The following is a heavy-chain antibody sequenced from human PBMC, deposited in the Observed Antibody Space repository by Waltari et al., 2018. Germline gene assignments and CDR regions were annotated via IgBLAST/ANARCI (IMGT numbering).Heavy chain of an antibody. CDR3: ARLRDYYYYGMDV. D-gene: IGHD3-10*01. J-gene: IGHJ6*02. CDR2: IYPGDSDT. CDR1: GYRFINSW. Sequence: EVQLVQSGAEVKKPGESLKISCKGSGYRFINSWIGWVRQMPGKGLEWMGIIYPGDSDTRYSPSFQGQVTISVDKSISTAYLQWGSLKASDNAMYYCARLRDYYYYGMDVWGQGTAITVSS. V-gene: IGHV5-51*01.